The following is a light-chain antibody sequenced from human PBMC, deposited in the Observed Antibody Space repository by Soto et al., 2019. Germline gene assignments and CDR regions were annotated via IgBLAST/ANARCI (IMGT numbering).Light chain of an antibody. J-gene: IGLJ3*02. CDR1: SGSIVSNY. CDR3: KSYDSSNPWV. Sequence: NFMLTQPHSVSESPGKTVTISCTRSSGSIVSNYVQWYQQRPGSAPTTVIFEDNQRPSGVPDRVSGSIDSSSNSASLTISGLQTEDEADYYCKSYDSSNPWVFGGGTKLTVL. CDR2: EDN. V-gene: IGLV6-57*03.